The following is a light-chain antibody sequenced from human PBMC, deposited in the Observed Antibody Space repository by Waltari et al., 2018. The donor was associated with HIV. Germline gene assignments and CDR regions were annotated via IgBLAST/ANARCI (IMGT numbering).Light chain of an antibody. CDR3: AAWDDILSGWV. CDR2: RDN. V-gene: IGLV1-47*01. Sequence: QSLLTQPPSASGAPGQRANVPRSGRCANLGHPVYWYQQLPGTAPKVLIYRDNQRPSGAPDRFSGSRSGTSASLDVSGLRSEDEVNYICAAWDDILSGWVFGGGTKLTVL. CDR1: CANLGHP. J-gene: IGLJ3*02.